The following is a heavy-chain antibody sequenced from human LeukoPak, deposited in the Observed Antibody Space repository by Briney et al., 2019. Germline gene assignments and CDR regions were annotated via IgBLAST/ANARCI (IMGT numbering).Heavy chain of an antibody. CDR2: IYPRDGST. V-gene: IGHV1-46*01. J-gene: IGHJ4*02. CDR1: GYSFTSNY. CDR3: ARDQEAFDY. Sequence: ASVKVSCKASGYSFTSNYIHWVRQAPGQGLGWMGMIYPRDGSTSYAQKFQGRVTVTRDTSTSTVRMELSGLRSEDTAVYYCARDQEAFDYWGQGTLVTVSS.